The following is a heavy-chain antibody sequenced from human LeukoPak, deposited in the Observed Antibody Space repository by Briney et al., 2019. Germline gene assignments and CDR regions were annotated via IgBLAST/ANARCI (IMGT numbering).Heavy chain of an antibody. CDR2: IYYSGST. CDR1: GGSISSYY. CDR3: ARDLSVTTRDDAFDI. Sequence: SETLSLTCTVSGGSISSYYWTWIRQPPGKGLERIGYIYYSGSTNYNPPLKGRVTLSVDTSKTQFSLKLRSVTAADPAVYYCARDLSVTTRDDAFDIWGQGTMVTVSS. J-gene: IGHJ3*02. V-gene: IGHV4-59*01. D-gene: IGHD5-18*01.